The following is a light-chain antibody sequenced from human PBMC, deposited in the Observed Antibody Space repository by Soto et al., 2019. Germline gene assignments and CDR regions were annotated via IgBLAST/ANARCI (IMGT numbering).Light chain of an antibody. CDR2: SNN. CDR1: SSNIGSNT. CDR3: AAWDDSLNVV. V-gene: IGLV1-44*01. Sequence: QSVLTQPPSASGTPGQRVTISCSGSSSNIGSNTVNLYQQLPGTAPKLLIYSNNQRPSGVPDRFSGSKSGTSASLAISGLQSEDEADYYCAAWDDSLNVVFGGGTKLTVL. J-gene: IGLJ2*01.